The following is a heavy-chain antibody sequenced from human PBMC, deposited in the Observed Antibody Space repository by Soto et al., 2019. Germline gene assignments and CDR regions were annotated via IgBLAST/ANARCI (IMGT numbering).Heavy chain of an antibody. J-gene: IGHJ3*02. D-gene: IGHD5-18*01. CDR1: GFTFSSYG. V-gene: IGHV3-30*18. CDR3: AKDAPVRGYSYGSDAFDI. Sequence: GGSLRLSCAASGFTFSSYGMHWVRQAPGKGLEWVAVISYDGSNKYYADSVKGRFTISRDNSKNTLYLQMNSLRAEDTAVYYCAKDAPVRGYSYGSDAFDIWGQGTMVTVSS. CDR2: ISYDGSNK.